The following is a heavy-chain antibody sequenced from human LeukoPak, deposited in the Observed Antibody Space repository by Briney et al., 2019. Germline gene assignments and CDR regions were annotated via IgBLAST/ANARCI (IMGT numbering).Heavy chain of an antibody. CDR1: GGSISSYY. V-gene: IGHV4-59*01. J-gene: IGHJ3*02. D-gene: IGHD4-17*01. CDR2: IYYSGST. Sequence: PSETLSLTCTVSGGSISSYYWSWIRQPPGKGLEWIGYIYYSGSTNYNPSLKSRVTISVDTSKNQFSLKLSSVTAADTAVYYCARTTVTTKAPIVLREGDPDAFDIWGQGTMVTVSS. CDR3: ARTTVTTKAPIVLREGDPDAFDI.